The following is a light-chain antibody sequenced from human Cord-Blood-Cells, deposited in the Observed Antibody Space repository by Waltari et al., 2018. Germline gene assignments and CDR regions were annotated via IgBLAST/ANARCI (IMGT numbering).Light chain of an antibody. J-gene: IGKJ2*01. CDR3: QQYGSSPNT. CDR1: QSVSSSY. Sequence: EIVLTQSPGTLSLSPGERATLSCRASQSVSSSYLAWYQQKPGQAPRLLIYGASSRATGIPDGFSGSGSGTDFTLTISRLEPEDFAMYYCQQYGSSPNTFGQGTKLEIK. V-gene: IGKV3-20*01. CDR2: GAS.